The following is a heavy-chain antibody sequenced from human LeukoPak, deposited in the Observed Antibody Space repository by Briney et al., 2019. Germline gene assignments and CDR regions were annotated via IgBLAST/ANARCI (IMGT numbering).Heavy chain of an antibody. D-gene: IGHD3-16*01. V-gene: IGHV4-34*01. CDR1: GGSFSGYY. CDR3: ARDHGGKGWFDP. CDR2: INHSGST. Sequence: SETLSLTCAVYGGSFSGYYWSWIRQPPGKGLEWIGEINHSGSTNYNPSLKSRVTISVDTSKNQFSLKLSSVTAADTAVYYCARDHGGKGWFDPWGQGTLVTVSS. J-gene: IGHJ5*02.